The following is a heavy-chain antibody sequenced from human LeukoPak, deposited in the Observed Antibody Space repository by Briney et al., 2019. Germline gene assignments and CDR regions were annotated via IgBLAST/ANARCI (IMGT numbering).Heavy chain of an antibody. Sequence: PSETLSLTGTVSGGSISSYYWSWIRQPAGKGLEWIGRIYTSGSTNYNPSLKSRVTMSVGKSKNQFSLKLSSVTAADTAVYYCARDSGSSWYYFDYWGQGTLVTVSS. CDR2: IYTSGST. J-gene: IGHJ4*02. V-gene: IGHV4-4*07. CDR1: GGSISSYY. CDR3: ARDSGSSWYYFDY. D-gene: IGHD6-13*01.